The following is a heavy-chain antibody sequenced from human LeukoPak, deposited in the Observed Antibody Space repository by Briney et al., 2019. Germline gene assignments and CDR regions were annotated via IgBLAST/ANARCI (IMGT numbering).Heavy chain of an antibody. CDR3: AKVTPADYDFWSGYLYYFDY. D-gene: IGHD3-3*01. J-gene: IGHJ4*02. Sequence: PGGSLRLSCAASGFTFSSYAMSWVRQAPGKGLEWVSAISGSGGSAYYADSVKGRFTISRDNSKNTLYLQMNSLRAEGTAVYYCAKVTPADYDFWSGYLYYFDYWGQGTLVTVSS. CDR2: ISGSGGSA. CDR1: GFTFSSYA. V-gene: IGHV3-23*01.